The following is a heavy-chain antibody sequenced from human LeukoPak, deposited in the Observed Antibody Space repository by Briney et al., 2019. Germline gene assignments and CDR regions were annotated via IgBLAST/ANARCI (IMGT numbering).Heavy chain of an antibody. V-gene: IGHV4-39*07. D-gene: IGHD3-3*01. CDR1: SGSISVTGID. Sequence: SSETLSLTCTVSSGSISVTGIDWGWVRQPPGKGLEYIGKIYYTGTTSYNPSLKSRVTISIDTSKNQFSLKLSSVTAADTAVYYCAVQWVTIFGVVTNDAFDIWGQGTMVTVSS. CDR3: AVQWVTIFGVVTNDAFDI. J-gene: IGHJ3*02. CDR2: IYYTGTT.